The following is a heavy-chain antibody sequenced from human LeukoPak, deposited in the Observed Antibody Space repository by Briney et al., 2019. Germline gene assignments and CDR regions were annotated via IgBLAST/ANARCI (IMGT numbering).Heavy chain of an antibody. Sequence: ASVKVSCKASGYTFTSYDINWVRQVTGQGLEWMGWMNPNSGDTGYPQKFQGRITMTRDTSITTAYLDLSRLRSDDTAVYYCARVVVRDANNYKDYWGQGTLVTVSS. D-gene: IGHD5-24*01. V-gene: IGHV1-8*01. CDR1: GYTFTSYD. CDR3: ARVVVRDANNYKDY. J-gene: IGHJ4*02. CDR2: MNPNSGDT.